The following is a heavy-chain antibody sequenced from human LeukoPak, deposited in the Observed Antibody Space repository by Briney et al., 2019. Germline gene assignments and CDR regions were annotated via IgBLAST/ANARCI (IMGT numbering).Heavy chain of an antibody. Sequence: SVKVSCKASGGTFSSYAISWVRQAPGQGLEWMGGIIPIFGTANYAQKFQGRVTITTDESTSTAYMELSSLRSEDTAVYYCARGPRYNWNANWFDPWGQGTLVTVSS. J-gene: IGHJ5*02. V-gene: IGHV1-69*05. CDR1: GGTFSSYA. CDR3: ARGPRYNWNANWFDP. CDR2: IIPIFGTA. D-gene: IGHD1-20*01.